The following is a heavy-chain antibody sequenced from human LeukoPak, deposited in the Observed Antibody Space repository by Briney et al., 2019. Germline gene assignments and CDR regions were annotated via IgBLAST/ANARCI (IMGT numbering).Heavy chain of an antibody. J-gene: IGHJ4*02. Sequence: GGSLRLSCAASGFTFNGYWMTWVRQAPGKGLEWVADIKQDGSDKYYAGSVKGRFTISRDNAKNSLYLQMNSLRAEDTAVYFCARYNSAWKTDDYWSQGTLVTVSS. V-gene: IGHV3-7*03. D-gene: IGHD6-19*01. CDR2: IKQDGSDK. CDR1: GFTFNGYW. CDR3: ARYNSAWKTDDY.